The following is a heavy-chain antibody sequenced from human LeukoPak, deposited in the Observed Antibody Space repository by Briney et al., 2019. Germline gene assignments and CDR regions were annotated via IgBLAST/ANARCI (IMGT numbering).Heavy chain of an antibody. D-gene: IGHD4-17*01. Sequence: PSETLSLTCTVSGDSISSGDYYWSWIRQPAGKGLEWIGRISSSGSTNYNPSLKSRVTISVDTSKNQFSLKLSSVTAADTAVYYCARHEPTVTTLGYFDYWGQGTLVTVSS. J-gene: IGHJ4*02. CDR2: ISSSGST. CDR3: ARHEPTVTTLGYFDY. V-gene: IGHV4-61*02. CDR1: GDSISSGDYY.